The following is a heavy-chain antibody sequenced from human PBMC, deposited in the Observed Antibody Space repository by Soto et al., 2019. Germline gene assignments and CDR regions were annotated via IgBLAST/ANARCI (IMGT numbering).Heavy chain of an antibody. J-gene: IGHJ4*02. D-gene: IGHD4-17*01. CDR3: ARRAVTNDY. CDR2: INHSGST. V-gene: IGHV4-34*01. CDR1: GGSFSGYY. Sequence: QVQLQQWGAGLLKPSETLSHTCAVYGGSFSGYYWSWIRQPPGKGLEWIGEINHSGSTNYNPSLKSRVTISVDTSKNQFSLKLSSVTAADTAVYYCARRAVTNDYWGQGTLVTVSS.